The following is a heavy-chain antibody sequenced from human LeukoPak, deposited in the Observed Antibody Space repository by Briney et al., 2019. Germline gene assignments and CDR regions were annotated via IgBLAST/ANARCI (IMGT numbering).Heavy chain of an antibody. CDR3: AKVRNYDSSGYYYVNSYYFDY. CDR2: ISSSSSYI. D-gene: IGHD3-22*01. J-gene: IGHJ4*02. V-gene: IGHV3-21*04. Sequence: GGSLRLSCAASGFTFSSYSMNWVRQAPGKGLEWVSSISSSSSYIYYADSVKGRFTISRDNSKNTLYLQMNSLRAEDTAVYYCAKVRNYDSSGYYYVNSYYFDYWGQGTLVTVSS. CDR1: GFTFSSYS.